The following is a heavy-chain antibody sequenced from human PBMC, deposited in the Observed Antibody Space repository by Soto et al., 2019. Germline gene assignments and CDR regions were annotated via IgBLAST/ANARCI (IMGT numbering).Heavy chain of an antibody. D-gene: IGHD3-22*01. CDR3: ARDGSDYSTSGHYDP. CDR2: IIPIFGTR. J-gene: IGHJ5*02. Sequence: QVQLVQSGAEVKKPGSSVKVSCKVTGGTHSSYAITWVRQAPGQGLEWMGGIIPIFGTRDYAQKFQGRVTITADPSTSTAYLELSGLTSDDTAVYYCARDGSDYSTSGHYDPWGQATLVTVSS. V-gene: IGHV1-69*01. CDR1: GGTHSSYA.